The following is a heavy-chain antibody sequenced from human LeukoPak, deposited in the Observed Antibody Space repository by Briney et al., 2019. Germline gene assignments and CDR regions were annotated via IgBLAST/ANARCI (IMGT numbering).Heavy chain of an antibody. CDR1: GGSISRGDYY. V-gene: IGHV4-30-4*01. CDR3: ARDSYYYYYMDV. CDR2: IYYRGST. Sequence: SQTLSLTCTVSGGSISRGDYYWSWIRQPPGKGLEWIGYIYYRGSTYYNPSLKSRVTLSVDTSKNQFSLRLSSVTAADTAMYYCARDSYYYYYMDVWGRGITVTVSS. J-gene: IGHJ6*03.